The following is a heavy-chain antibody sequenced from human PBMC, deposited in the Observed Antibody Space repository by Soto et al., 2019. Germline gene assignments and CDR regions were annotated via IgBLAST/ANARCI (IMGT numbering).Heavy chain of an antibody. Sequence: VQLLESGGGLVQPGGSLRLSCAASGFTFSNYAMSWVRQTPGKGLEWVSTISGGGGNTYYPDSVKGRFTISRDNSKDTVYLQMNSPRAEDTAIYYCAKERLGRGADYWGQGALVTVPS. J-gene: IGHJ4*02. CDR1: GFTFSNYA. CDR3: AKERLGRGADY. V-gene: IGHV3-23*01. CDR2: ISGGGGNT.